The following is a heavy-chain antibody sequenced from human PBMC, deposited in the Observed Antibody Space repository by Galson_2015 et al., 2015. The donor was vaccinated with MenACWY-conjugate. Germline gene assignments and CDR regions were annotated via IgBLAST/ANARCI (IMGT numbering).Heavy chain of an antibody. CDR1: GYILSEIS. J-gene: IGHJ6*03. Sequence: SVKVSCKVSGYILSEISMHWVRQAPGKGLEWLGDFDPEAGEAIYAQKFQGRVTMTEDTSTDTAYMELSSLRSEDTAVYYCATGNMMGRGLYYPYYLDVWGIGTTVTVSS. V-gene: IGHV1-24*01. D-gene: IGHD3-10*01. CDR2: FDPEAGEA. CDR3: ATGNMMGRGLYYPYYLDV.